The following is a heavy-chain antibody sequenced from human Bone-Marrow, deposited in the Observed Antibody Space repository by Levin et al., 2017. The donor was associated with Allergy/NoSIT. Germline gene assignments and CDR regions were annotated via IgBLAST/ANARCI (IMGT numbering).Heavy chain of an antibody. CDR3: ARVQSLEWLFSSDYYYGMDV. CDR1: GFTFSNYK. D-gene: IGHD3-3*01. Sequence: GESLKISCAASGFTFSNYKMSWVRQAPGKGLEWVSSISSRGANIFYAHSVKGRFTISRDNAKNSLSLQMDSLGAEDSAVYYCARVQSLEWLFSSDYYYGMDVWGQGTTVTVSS. CDR2: ISSRGANI. V-gene: IGHV3-21*01. J-gene: IGHJ6*02.